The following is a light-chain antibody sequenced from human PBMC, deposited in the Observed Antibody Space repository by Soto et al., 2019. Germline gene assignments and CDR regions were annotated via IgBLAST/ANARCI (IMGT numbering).Light chain of an antibody. V-gene: IGKV1-6*01. CDR3: LQDYSYPLT. J-gene: IGKJ1*01. Sequence: AIQLTQSPSSLSASVGDRVTITCRASEGIRNELGWYQQKPGEAPNLLIYGASSLQTGVPSRFSGSGYGTDFTLTISSLQPEDFTTYHCLQDYSYPLTFGLGTKLEIK. CDR2: GAS. CDR1: EGIRNE.